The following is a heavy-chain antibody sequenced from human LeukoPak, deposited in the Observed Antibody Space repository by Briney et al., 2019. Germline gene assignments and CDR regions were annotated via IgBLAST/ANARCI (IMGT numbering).Heavy chain of an antibody. J-gene: IGHJ4*02. Sequence: QPGGSLRLSCAASGFTFTTYSMSWVRQAPGKGLEWVSHIPSSGSSIYYADSVKGRFTISRDNAKSSLYLQMNSLRAEDTAVYYCARTLLYCSGGSCYPTRFDSWGQGTLVTVSS. D-gene: IGHD2-15*01. CDR2: IPSSGSSI. V-gene: IGHV3-48*01. CDR1: GFTFTTYS. CDR3: ARTLLYCSGGSCYPTRFDS.